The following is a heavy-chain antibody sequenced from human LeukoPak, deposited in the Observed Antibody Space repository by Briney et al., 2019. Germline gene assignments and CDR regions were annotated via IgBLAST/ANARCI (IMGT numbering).Heavy chain of an antibody. CDR1: AFTFSSYG. J-gene: IGHJ4*02. CDR3: ARDTFDY. V-gene: IGHV3-21*01. CDR2: ISSSSSYI. Sequence: PGRSLRLSCAASAFTFSSYGMNWIRQAPGKGLEWVSAISSSSSYIFYADSVKGRFTISRDNAKNSLYLQMNSLRAEDTAFYYCARDTFDYWGQGNVVLVSP.